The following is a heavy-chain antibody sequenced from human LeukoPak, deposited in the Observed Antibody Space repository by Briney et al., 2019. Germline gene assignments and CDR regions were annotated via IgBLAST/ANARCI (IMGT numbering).Heavy chain of an antibody. D-gene: IGHD6-13*01. CDR3: ARVAAAGPYYYSMDV. CDR1: GYTFTSYG. V-gene: IGHV1-18*01. J-gene: IGHJ6*03. Sequence: ASVKVSCRASGYTFTSYGISWVRQAPGQGLEWMAWISAYNGNTNYAQKLQGRVTMTTDTSTSTAYMELRSLRSDDTAVYYCARVAAAGPYYYSMDVWGKGTTVTVSS. CDR2: ISAYNGNT.